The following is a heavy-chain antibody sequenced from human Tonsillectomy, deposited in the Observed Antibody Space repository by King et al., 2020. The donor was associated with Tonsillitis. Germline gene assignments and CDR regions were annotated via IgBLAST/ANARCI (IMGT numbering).Heavy chain of an antibody. D-gene: IGHD4-17*01. CDR2: IYYSGST. CDR3: ARLGGVRDSDYGGGFDY. V-gene: IGHV4-39*01. Sequence: HLQESGPGLVKPSETLSLACTVSGDSISSSTYYWGWIRQPPGKGLEWIGRIYYSGSTYYNPSLKSRVTISVDTSKNQFSLKLSSVTAADTAVYYCARLGGVRDSDYGGGFDYWGQGTLVTVSS. J-gene: IGHJ4*02. CDR1: GDSISSSTYY.